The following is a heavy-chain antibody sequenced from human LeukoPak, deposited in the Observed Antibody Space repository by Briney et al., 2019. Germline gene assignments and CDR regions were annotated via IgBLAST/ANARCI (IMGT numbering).Heavy chain of an antibody. J-gene: IGHJ4*02. Sequence: GGSLTLSCAGSGFTFSSYGMHWVRLAPGKGLEWVAFIPFDGNNKYYAESLKGRFTISRDNSRNTLCLQMNSLRADDTAIYYCAKGSPRTMESWGQGTLVTVSS. D-gene: IGHD4/OR15-4a*01. CDR1: GFTFSSYG. CDR2: IPFDGNNK. V-gene: IGHV3-30*02. CDR3: AKGSPRTMES.